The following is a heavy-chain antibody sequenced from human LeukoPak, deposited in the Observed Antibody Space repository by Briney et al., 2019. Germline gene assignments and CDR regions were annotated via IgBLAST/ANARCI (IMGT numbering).Heavy chain of an antibody. J-gene: IGHJ4*02. D-gene: IGHD6-13*01. CDR2: IYHSGSI. CDR3: ASLYGSSWPPFDY. V-gene: IGHV4-4*02. Sequence: SETLSLTCTVSGGSISSSHWWSWVRQPPGKGLEWIGEIYHSGSINYNPSLKSRVTISIDKSKNQSSLKLSSVTAADTAVYYCASLYGSSWPPFDYWGQGTLVTVSS. CDR1: GGSISSSHW.